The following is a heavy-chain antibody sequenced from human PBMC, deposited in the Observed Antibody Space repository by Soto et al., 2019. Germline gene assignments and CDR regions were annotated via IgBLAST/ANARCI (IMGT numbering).Heavy chain of an antibody. Sequence: SETLSLTCSVSGGSIGSNGFYWSWVRLHPGKGLEWIGYISYSGNTYYTPSLRSRTTISRDTSKNQFSLKLSSVTAADTAVYYCSRAVESRYFDYWGQGTPVTVSS. CDR1: GGSIGSNGFY. V-gene: IGHV4-31*03. CDR2: ISYSGNT. D-gene: IGHD2-15*01. CDR3: SRAVESRYFDY. J-gene: IGHJ4*02.